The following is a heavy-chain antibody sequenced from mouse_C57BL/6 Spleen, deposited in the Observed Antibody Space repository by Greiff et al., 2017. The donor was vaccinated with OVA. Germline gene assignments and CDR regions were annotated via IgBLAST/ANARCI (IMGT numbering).Heavy chain of an antibody. CDR2: INPSNGGT. Sequence: VQLQQPGPELVKPGASVKLSCKASGYTFTSYWMHWVKQRPGQGLEWIGNINPSNGGTNYNEKFKSKATLTVDKSSSTAYMQLSSLTSEDSAVYYCARGNYYGSSPYAMDYWGQGTSVTVSS. J-gene: IGHJ4*01. D-gene: IGHD1-1*01. V-gene: IGHV1-53*01. CDR3: ARGNYYGSSPYAMDY. CDR1: GYTFTSYW.